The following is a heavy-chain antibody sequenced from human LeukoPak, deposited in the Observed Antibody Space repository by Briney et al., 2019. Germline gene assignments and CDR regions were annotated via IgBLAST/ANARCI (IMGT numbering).Heavy chain of an antibody. CDR1: GITLSNYG. CDR3: AKRGVVIRVILVGFHKEAYYFDS. D-gene: IGHD3-22*01. V-gene: IGHV3-23*01. Sequence: GGSLRLSCAVSGITLSNYGMSWVRQAPGKGLEWVAGISGSGGKTNYADAVKGRFTISRDNAKNTLFLQMNSLRVEDTAVYFCAKRGVVIRVILVGFHKEAYYFDSWGQGALVTVSS. J-gene: IGHJ4*02. CDR2: ISGSGGKT.